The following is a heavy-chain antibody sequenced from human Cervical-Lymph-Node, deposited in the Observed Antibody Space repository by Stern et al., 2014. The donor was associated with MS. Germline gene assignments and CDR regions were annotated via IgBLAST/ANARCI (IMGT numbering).Heavy chain of an antibody. V-gene: IGHV1-69*12. CDR1: RGTFSSYA. CDR3: ARGELKEGLVRGMDV. CDR2: IIPIFGTA. Sequence: QGQLVQSGAEVKKPGSSVKVSCKASRGTFSSYAISWVRQAPGQGLEWLGGIIPIFGTANYAQNFHGRVTITADESTSTAYMELSSLRSEDTAVYYCARGELKEGLVRGMDVLGQGTTVTVSS. D-gene: IGHD1-26*01. J-gene: IGHJ6*02.